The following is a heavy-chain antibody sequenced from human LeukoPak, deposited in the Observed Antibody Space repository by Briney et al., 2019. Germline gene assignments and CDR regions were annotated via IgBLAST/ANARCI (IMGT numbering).Heavy chain of an antibody. D-gene: IGHD3-22*01. CDR1: GFTLSSFW. J-gene: IGHJ4*02. CDR3: AKANPADRGTYFDY. V-gene: IGHV3-7*05. CDR2: IKEDGSEK. Sequence: PGGSLRLSCAASGFTLSSFWMTWVRQAPGKGLEWVTSIKEDGSEKNYVDSVKGRFTVSRDNAKNSLYLQMNSLRGEDTAVYYCAKANPADRGTYFDYWGQGTLVTVSS.